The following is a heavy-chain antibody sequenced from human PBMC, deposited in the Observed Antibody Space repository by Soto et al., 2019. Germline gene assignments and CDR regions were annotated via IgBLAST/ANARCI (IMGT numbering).Heavy chain of an antibody. CDR1: GFIFSDYC. V-gene: IGHV3-11*01. Sequence: QVQLVESGGGLGKPGGSLRLSCAASGFIFSDYCMAWIRQAPGKGLEWVSYISSSGSTIYYADSVKGRFTISRDNAKNSLYLQMNSLRAEDTAVYYCARDPREYYFDYWGQGTLVTVSS. CDR3: ARDPREYYFDY. CDR2: ISSSGSTI. J-gene: IGHJ4*02.